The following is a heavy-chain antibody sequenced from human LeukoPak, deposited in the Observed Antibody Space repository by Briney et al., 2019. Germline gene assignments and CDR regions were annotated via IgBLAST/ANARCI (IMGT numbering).Heavy chain of an antibody. J-gene: IGHJ6*03. Sequence: PSETLSLTCTVSGGSISSYYWSWIRQPAGKGLEWIGRIDTSGSTNYNPSLKSRVTMSVDTSKNQFSLKVSSVTAADTAVYYCARVQQLLLDGYYYYYMDVWGKGTTVTVSS. CDR1: GGSISSYY. V-gene: IGHV4-4*07. CDR2: IDTSGST. D-gene: IGHD5-18*01. CDR3: ARVQQLLLDGYYYYYMDV.